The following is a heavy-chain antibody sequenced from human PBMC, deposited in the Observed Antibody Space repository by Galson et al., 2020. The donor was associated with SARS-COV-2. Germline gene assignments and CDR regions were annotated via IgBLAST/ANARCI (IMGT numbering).Heavy chain of an antibody. J-gene: IGHJ4*02. CDR1: GFTFSSYA. D-gene: IGHD3-3*01. CDR2: ISGSGGST. Sequence: GESLKISCAASGFTFSSYAMSWVRQAPGKGLEWVSAISGSGGSTYYADSVKGRFTISRDNSKNTLYLQMNSLRAEDTAVYYCAKHPLRGTIFGVVIMLGAHFDYWGQGTLVTVSS. CDR3: AKHPLRGTIFGVVIMLGAHFDY. V-gene: IGHV3-23*01.